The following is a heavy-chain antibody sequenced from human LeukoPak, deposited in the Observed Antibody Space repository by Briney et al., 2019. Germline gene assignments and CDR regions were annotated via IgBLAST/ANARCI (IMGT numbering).Heavy chain of an antibody. CDR2: ISGSGGST. J-gene: IGHJ4*02. V-gene: IGHV3-23*01. D-gene: IGHD3-22*01. CDR1: GFTFSSYA. Sequence: GGSLRLSCAASGFTFSSYAMSWVRQAPGKGLEWVSAISGSGGSTYYADSVKGRFTISRDNSKNTLYLQMNSLRAEDTAVYYCAKDRGVGTYYYDSSGDYWGQGTLVTVSS. CDR3: AKDRGVGTYYYDSSGDY.